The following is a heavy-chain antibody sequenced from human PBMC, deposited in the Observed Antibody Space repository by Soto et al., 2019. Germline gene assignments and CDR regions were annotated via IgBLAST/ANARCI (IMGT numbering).Heavy chain of an antibody. Sequence: EVQLVESGVGLVQPGGSLRLSCAASGFTFSSYAMHWVRQAPGKGLEYVSAISSNGGSTYYAISVKGRFTISRDNSKNTLYLQMGSLRAEDMAVYYCARQGWAVSSYYFDYWGQGTLVTVSS. J-gene: IGHJ4*02. V-gene: IGHV3-64*01. D-gene: IGHD1-26*01. CDR2: ISSNGGST. CDR1: GFTFSSYA. CDR3: ARQGWAVSSYYFDY.